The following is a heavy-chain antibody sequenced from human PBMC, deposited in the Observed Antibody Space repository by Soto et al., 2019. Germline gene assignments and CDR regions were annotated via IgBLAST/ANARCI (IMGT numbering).Heavy chain of an antibody. J-gene: IGHJ1*01. CDR2: IYYSGST. CDR3: ARVDYSSSSLLCFHH. CDR1: GGSISSGDYY. V-gene: IGHV4-30-4*01. D-gene: IGHD6-13*01. Sequence: QVQLQESGPGLVKPSQTLSLTCTVSGGSISSGDYYWSWIRQPPGQGLEWIGYIYYSGSTYYNPSLKSRVTISVDTSKNPFSLKLSSVTAADTAVYYCARVDYSSSSLLCFHHWGQGTLVTVSS.